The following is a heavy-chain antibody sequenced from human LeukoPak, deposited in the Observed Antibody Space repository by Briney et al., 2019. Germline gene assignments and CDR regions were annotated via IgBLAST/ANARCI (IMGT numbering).Heavy chain of an antibody. CDR1: GYTFTSYG. CDR2: ISAYNGNT. CDR3: ARAVVVVPAATFDP. J-gene: IGHJ5*02. D-gene: IGHD2-2*01. V-gene: IGHV1-18*01. Sequence: ASVTVSCTASGYTFTSYGISWVRQAPGQGLEWMGWISAYNGNTNYAQKLQGRVTMTTDTSTSTAYMELRSLRSDDTAVYYCARAVVVVPAATFDPWGQGTLVTVSS.